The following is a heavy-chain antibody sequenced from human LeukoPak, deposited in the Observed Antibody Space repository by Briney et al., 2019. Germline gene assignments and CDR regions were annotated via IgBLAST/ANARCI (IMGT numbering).Heavy chain of an antibody. CDR1: GYTFTGYY. Sequence: ASVKVSCKASGYTFTGYYMHWVRQAPGQGLEWMGWINPNSGGTNYAQKFQGRVTMTRDTSISTAYMELSRLRSADTAVYYCARDPCSGGSCEGSYFDYWGQGTLVTVSS. J-gene: IGHJ4*02. CDR3: ARDPCSGGSCEGSYFDY. D-gene: IGHD2-15*01. V-gene: IGHV1-2*02. CDR2: INPNSGGT.